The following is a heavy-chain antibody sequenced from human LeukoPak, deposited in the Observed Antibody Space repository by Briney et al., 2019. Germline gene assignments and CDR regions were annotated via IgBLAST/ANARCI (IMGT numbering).Heavy chain of an antibody. CDR1: GYTFTSYG. D-gene: IGHD6-13*01. CDR3: ARHSKQQPVWFDP. J-gene: IGHJ5*02. CDR2: ISAYNGNT. Sequence: EASVKVSCKASGYTFTSYGISWVRQAPGQGLEWMGWISAYNGNTDYAQKLQGRVTMTTDTSTSTAYMELRSLRSDDTAVYYCARHSKQQPVWFDPWGQGTLVTVSS. V-gene: IGHV1-18*01.